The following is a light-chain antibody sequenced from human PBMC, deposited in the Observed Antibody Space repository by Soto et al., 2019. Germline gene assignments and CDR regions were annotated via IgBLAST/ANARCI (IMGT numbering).Light chain of an antibody. CDR3: QQYVNSPRT. CDR2: AAS. J-gene: IGKJ1*01. Sequence: DITMNQSPSSLSANVGDRDTITCRASQIISTYLNWYQQRAGLAPRLLIYAASSLQSGVPPRFSGSGSGTDFTLTISRLDPEDFAVYYCQQYVNSPRTFGQGTMV. V-gene: IGKV1-39*01. CDR1: QIISTY.